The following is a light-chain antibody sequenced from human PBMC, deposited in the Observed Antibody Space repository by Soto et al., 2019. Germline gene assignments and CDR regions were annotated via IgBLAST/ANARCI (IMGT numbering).Light chain of an antibody. V-gene: IGKV3-20*01. CDR3: EQYGSSPPSIT. CDR2: GTS. CDR1: QSVSRSN. J-gene: IGKJ5*01. Sequence: EIVMTQSPATLSVSPGERATVSCRASQSVSRSNLAWYQHKPGQAPRLLIYGTSNRATGIPDRFTGSGSGTDLTLTISSLEPEDFAVYYCEQYGSSPPSITFGQGTRLEI.